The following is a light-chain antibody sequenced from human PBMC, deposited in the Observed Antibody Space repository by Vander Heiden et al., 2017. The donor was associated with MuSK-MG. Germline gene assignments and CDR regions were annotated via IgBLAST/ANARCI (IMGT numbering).Light chain of an antibody. CDR1: QSVLYSSNNKNY. Sequence: DIVMTQSPDSLAVSLGERATINCKSSQSVLYSSNNKNYLAWYQQKPGQPPKLLIYWASTRESGVPDRFSGSGSGTDFTLTISSLQAEDVAVYYCQQEDSNSWTFGQGTKVEIK. CDR3: QQEDSNSWT. J-gene: IGKJ1*01. CDR2: WAS. V-gene: IGKV4-1*01.